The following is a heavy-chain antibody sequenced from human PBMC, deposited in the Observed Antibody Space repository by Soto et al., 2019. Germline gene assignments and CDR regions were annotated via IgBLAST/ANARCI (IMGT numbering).Heavy chain of an antibody. J-gene: IGHJ4*02. Sequence: EVQLLESGGGLVQPGGSLRLSCAASGFTFSSYAMSWVRQAPGKGLEWVSAISGSGGSTYYADSVKGRFTISRDNSKNPRYLQMNSLKAEDTAVYYCAKDNRLRYDHDSSGLYWGQGTLVTVSS. D-gene: IGHD3-22*01. CDR3: AKDNRLRYDHDSSGLY. V-gene: IGHV3-23*01. CDR2: ISGSGGST. CDR1: GFTFSSYA.